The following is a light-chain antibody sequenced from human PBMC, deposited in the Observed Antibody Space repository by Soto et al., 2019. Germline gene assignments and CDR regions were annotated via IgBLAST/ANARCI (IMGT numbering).Light chain of an antibody. CDR2: DAS. CDR1: QSVSTY. J-gene: IGKJ1*01. Sequence: EIVLTQSPATLSLSPGERATLSCRASQSVSTYLAWYQQKPGQAPRLLIYDASNRATGIPARFSGSGSGTDFTLTISSLEPEDFAVYYCQKRYNWPRTFGQGPKVEIK. V-gene: IGKV3-11*01. CDR3: QKRYNWPRT.